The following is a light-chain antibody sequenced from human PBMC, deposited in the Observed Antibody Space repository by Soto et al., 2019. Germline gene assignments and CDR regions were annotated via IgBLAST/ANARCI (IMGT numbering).Light chain of an antibody. CDR2: GAS. CDR1: QSVSSSY. J-gene: IGKJ1*01. Sequence: EVVLTLSLGTLSLTKRERATLSCRASQSVSSSYLAWYQQKPGQAPRLLIYGASSRATGIPDRFSGSGSGTDFTLTISRLEPEDFAVYYCQQYGSSLWTFGQGSKVDIK. CDR3: QQYGSSLWT. V-gene: IGKV3-20*01.